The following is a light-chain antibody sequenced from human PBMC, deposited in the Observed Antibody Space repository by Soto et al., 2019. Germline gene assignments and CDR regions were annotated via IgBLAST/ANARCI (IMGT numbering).Light chain of an antibody. CDR2: GAS. J-gene: IGKJ3*01. CDR1: QSVSSN. Sequence: EIVMTQSPATLSVSPGARATLSCRASQSVSSNLAWYQQKPGQAPRLLIYGASTRATSIPATFSGRGSGTAFTLTISRLQSEDFAVYYFQQYNNWPPGTSGPGTKLDTK. CDR3: QQYNNWPPGT. V-gene: IGKV3-15*01.